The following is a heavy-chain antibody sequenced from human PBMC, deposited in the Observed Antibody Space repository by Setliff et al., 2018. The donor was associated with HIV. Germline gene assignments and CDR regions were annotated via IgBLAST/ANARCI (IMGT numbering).Heavy chain of an antibody. CDR3: ARDQWGYSYGYYYYYYMDV. D-gene: IGHD5-18*01. J-gene: IGHJ6*03. CDR1: GFRVTDTY. Sequence: PGGSLRLSCEASGFRVTDTYMAWVRQAPGKGLEWVTLIYKAGKTYYADFVKGRVTIARDDTKNTVSLQMTNLEPGDTAMYYCARDQWGYSYGYYYYYYMDVWGKGTTVTVSS. CDR2: IYKAGKT. V-gene: IGHV3-53*01.